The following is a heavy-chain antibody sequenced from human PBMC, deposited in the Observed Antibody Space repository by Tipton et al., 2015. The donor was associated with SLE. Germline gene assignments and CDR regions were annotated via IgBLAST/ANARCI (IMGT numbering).Heavy chain of an antibody. CDR3: ARRLPVAGQYWYFDL. Sequence: TLSLTCTVSGGSISSHYWSWIRQPPGKGLGWIGYIYYTGGTNYNLSLKSRVTISVDTSKNQFSLKLNSVTTADTAVYYCARRLPVAGQYWYFDLWGRGTLVTVSS. CDR2: IYYTGGT. D-gene: IGHD6-19*01. CDR1: GGSISSHY. J-gene: IGHJ2*01. V-gene: IGHV4-59*11.